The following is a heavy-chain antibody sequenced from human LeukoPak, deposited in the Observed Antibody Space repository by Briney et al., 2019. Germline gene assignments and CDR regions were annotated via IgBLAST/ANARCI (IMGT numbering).Heavy chain of an antibody. Sequence: ASVKVSCKASGYTFTDYAMHWVRQAPGQRLEWMGWINAGNGNTKHSQKFQGRVTITKDTSASTADMELSSLRSEDTALYYCARSIAYSSALDGGYHFDYWGQGTLVTVSS. CDR3: ARSIAYSSALDGGYHFDY. CDR2: INAGNGNT. J-gene: IGHJ4*02. CDR1: GYTFTDYA. D-gene: IGHD6-19*01. V-gene: IGHV1-3*01.